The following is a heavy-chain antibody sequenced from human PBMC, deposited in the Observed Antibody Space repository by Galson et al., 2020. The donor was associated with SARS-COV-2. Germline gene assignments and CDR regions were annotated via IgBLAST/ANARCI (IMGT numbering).Heavy chain of an antibody. CDR3: AKFGGSHSRSTNIRGMDA. J-gene: IGHJ6*02. Sequence: TGGSLRLSCAASGFNFSIYGMHWVRQAPGKGLEWVALTSYDGSNKYYADSVKGRFTISRDNSRNTLYLQMNSLRVEDTALYYCAKFGGSHSRSTNIRGMDAWGQGITVTVS. V-gene: IGHV3-30*18. D-gene: IGHD1-26*01. CDR2: TSYDGSNK. CDR1: GFNFSIYG.